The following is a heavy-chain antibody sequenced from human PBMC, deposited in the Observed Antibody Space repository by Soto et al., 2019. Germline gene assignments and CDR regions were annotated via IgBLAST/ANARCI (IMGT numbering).Heavy chain of an antibody. CDR1: GFTYSSYW. D-gene: IGHD6-19*01. J-gene: IGHJ4*02. Sequence: EVQLVESGGGLVQPGVSLRLSCAATGFTYSSYWMSWVRQAPGKGLEWVANIKQDGSEKYYVDSVKGRFTISRDNAKNSLYLQMNSLRAEDTAVYYCARDLGSGWFLDYWGQGTLVTVSS. CDR2: IKQDGSEK. CDR3: ARDLGSGWFLDY. V-gene: IGHV3-7*01.